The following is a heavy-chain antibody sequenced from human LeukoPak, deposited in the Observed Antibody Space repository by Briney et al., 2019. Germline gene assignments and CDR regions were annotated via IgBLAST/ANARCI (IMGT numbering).Heavy chain of an antibody. CDR3: AIHVLDYDSSGYRRYFDL. CDR2: IYYSGST. Sequence: PSETLSLTCTVSGGSISSSSYYWGWICQPPGKGLEWIGRIYYSGSTYYNPSLKSRVTISVDTSKNQSSLKLTSVTAAATAVYYCAIHVLDYDSSGYRRYFDLWGPGTLVTVSS. V-gene: IGHV4-39*01. J-gene: IGHJ2*01. D-gene: IGHD3-22*01. CDR1: GGSISSSSYY.